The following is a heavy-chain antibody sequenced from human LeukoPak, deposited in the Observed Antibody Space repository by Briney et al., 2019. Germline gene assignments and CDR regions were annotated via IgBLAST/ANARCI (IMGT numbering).Heavy chain of an antibody. CDR2: FDPEDGET. D-gene: IGHD3-22*01. J-gene: IGHJ3*02. CDR3: GTMRGYPGDFDI. Sequence: ASVKVSCKVSGYTLTELSMHWVRRAPGKGLEWMGGFDPEDGETIYAQKFQGRVTMTEDTSTDTAYMELSSLRSEDTAVHYCGTMRGYPGDFDIWGQGTMVTVSS. CDR1: GYTLTELS. V-gene: IGHV1-24*01.